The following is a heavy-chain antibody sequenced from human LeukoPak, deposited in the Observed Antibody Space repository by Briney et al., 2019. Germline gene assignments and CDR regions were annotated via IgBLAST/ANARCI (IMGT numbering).Heavy chain of an antibody. D-gene: IGHD3-22*01. CDR3: VKFYSSGYYYGHDY. Sequence: GGSLRLSCSASGFSFSSYAMHWVRQAAGKGLEYVSAISNNGGNTYYADSVKGRFTISRDTSKNTLYLQMSSLRAEDTAVYCCVKFYSSGYYYGHDYWGQGTLVTVSS. V-gene: IGHV3-64D*06. CDR2: ISNNGGNT. CDR1: GFSFSSYA. J-gene: IGHJ4*02.